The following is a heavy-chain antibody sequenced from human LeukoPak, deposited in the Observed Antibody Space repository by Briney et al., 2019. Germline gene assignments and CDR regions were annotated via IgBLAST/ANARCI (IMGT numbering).Heavy chain of an antibody. CDR2: INQDGNDK. D-gene: IGHD2-21*01. V-gene: IGHV3-7*03. J-gene: IGHJ4*02. Sequence: SGGSLRLSCAAYGFTVSNYWMSWVRQAPGKGLEWVANINQDGNDKYYVDSGKGRFTISRDNTKRSLFLQMNSLRAEDTAVYYCAVTRTRGDHWGQGTLVTVSS. CDR3: AVTRTRGDH. CDR1: GFTVSNYW.